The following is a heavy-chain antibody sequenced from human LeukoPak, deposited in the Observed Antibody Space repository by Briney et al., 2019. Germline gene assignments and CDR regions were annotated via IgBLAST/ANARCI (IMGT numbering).Heavy chain of an antibody. CDR1: GFTFRDYA. V-gene: IGHV3-23*01. J-gene: IGHJ4*02. CDR2: ISGGGDVT. D-gene: IGHD3/OR15-3a*01. CDR3: ARGGLNFDY. Sequence: GESLRLSCAASGFTFRDYAMSWVRQAPGKGLEWVSAISGGGDVTYYADSVKGRFTVSRDNAKNSLYLQMNSLRAEDTAVYYCARGGLNFDYWGQGTLVTVSS.